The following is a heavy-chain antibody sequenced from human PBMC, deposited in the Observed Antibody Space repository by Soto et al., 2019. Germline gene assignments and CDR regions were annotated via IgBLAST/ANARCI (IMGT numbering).Heavy chain of an antibody. CDR2: IYYSGST. J-gene: IGHJ4*02. V-gene: IGHV4-4*02. Sequence: SETLSLTCAVSGGSISSSNWWSWVRQPPGKGLEWIGEIYYSGSTYYNPSLKSRVTISVDTSKNQFSLKLSSVTAADTAVYYCARHPGYGLYYFDYWGQGTLVTVSS. CDR3: ARHPGYGLYYFDY. D-gene: IGHD5-18*01. CDR1: GGSISSSNW.